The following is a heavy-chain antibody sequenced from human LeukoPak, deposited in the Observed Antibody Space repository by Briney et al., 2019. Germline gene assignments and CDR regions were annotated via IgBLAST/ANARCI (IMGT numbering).Heavy chain of an antibody. D-gene: IGHD1-26*01. J-gene: IGHJ6*03. Sequence: GGSLRLSCAVSGFTFSSYWMGWVRQAPGKGLAWVANINQDGSSKYYEDSVKGRFTISRDNAENSLYLQMNSLRAEDTAVYYCAKRVGATPLGYYYYYMDVWGRGTTVTVSS. CDR1: GFTFSSYW. CDR2: INQDGSSK. V-gene: IGHV3-7*03. CDR3: AKRVGATPLGYYYYYMDV.